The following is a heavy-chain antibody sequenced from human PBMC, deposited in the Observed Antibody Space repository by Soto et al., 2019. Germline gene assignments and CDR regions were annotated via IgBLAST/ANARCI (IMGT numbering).Heavy chain of an antibody. CDR2: IKSKTDGGTT. D-gene: IGHD1-1*01. V-gene: IGHV3-15*01. CDR1: GFTFSNAW. J-gene: IGHJ6*02. Sequence: GGSLRLSCAASGFTFSNAWMSWVRQAPGKGLEWVGRIKSKTDGGTTDYAAPVKGRFTISRDDSKNTLYLQMNSLRSDDTAIYYCANDGPHFDADVSGQGRTVLVSS. CDR3: ANDGPHFDADV.